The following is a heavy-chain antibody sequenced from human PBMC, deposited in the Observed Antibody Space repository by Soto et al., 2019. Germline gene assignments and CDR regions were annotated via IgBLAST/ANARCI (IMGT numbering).Heavy chain of an antibody. CDR3: AKDLALARTAAAPVYLDY. J-gene: IGHJ4*02. Sequence: GGSLRLSCAASGFTFSSYAMSWVRQAPGKGLEGVSAISGSGGSTYYADSVKGRFTISRDNSKNTLYLQMNSLRAEDTAVYYCAKDLALARTAAAPVYLDYGGQEPLVTVSS. CDR2: ISGSGGST. V-gene: IGHV3-23*01. D-gene: IGHD6-13*01. CDR1: GFTFSSYA.